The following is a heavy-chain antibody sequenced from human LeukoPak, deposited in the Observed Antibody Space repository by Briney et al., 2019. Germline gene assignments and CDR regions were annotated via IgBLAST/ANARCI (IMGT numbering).Heavy chain of an antibody. D-gene: IGHD6-19*01. Sequence: GASVKVSCKASGYTFTSYGISWVRQAPGQGLEWMGWISAYNGNTNYAQKLQGRVTMTTDTSTSTAYMELRSLRSDDTAVYYCARVKSSSWYRGLLYWGQGTLVTVSS. V-gene: IGHV1-18*01. CDR1: GYTFTSYG. CDR3: ARVKSSSWYRGLLY. J-gene: IGHJ4*02. CDR2: ISAYNGNT.